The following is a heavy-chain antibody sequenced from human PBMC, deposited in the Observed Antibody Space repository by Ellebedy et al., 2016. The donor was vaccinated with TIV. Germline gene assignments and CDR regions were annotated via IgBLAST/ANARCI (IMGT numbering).Heavy chain of an antibody. Sequence: PGGSLRLSCAASGFTFSSSILHWVRQAPGKGLEWVAEITPDGSKKYYLDSVKGRFTVSRDNPTNSLYLQMNSLTVEDTAVYYCASSHAGWGQGTLVTVSS. CDR1: GFTFSSSI. V-gene: IGHV3-7*01. J-gene: IGHJ4*02. CDR3: ASSHAG. CDR2: ITPDGSKK.